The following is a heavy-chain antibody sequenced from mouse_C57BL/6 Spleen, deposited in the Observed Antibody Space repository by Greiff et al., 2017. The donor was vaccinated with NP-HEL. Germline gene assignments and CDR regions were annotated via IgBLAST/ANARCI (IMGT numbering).Heavy chain of an antibody. Sequence: VQLQQSGPGLVQPSQSLSITCTVSGFSLTSYGVHWVRQSPGKGLEWLGVIWSGGSTDYNAAFISRLSISKDNSKSQVFFKMNSLQADDTAIYYCARKGYYGSSEGYFDVWGTGTTVTVSS. CDR3: ARKGYYGSSEGYFDV. J-gene: IGHJ1*03. V-gene: IGHV2-2*01. CDR1: GFSLTSYG. CDR2: IWSGGST. D-gene: IGHD1-1*01.